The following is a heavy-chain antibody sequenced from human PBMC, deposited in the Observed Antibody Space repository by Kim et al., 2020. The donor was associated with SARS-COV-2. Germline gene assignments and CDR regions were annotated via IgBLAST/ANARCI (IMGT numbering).Heavy chain of an antibody. D-gene: IGHD3-3*01. V-gene: IGHV3-30*18. CDR3: AKAPLRFLELLLYMDV. Sequence: GGSLRLSCAASGFTFSSYGMHWVRQAPGKGLEWVAVISYDGSNKYYADSVMGRFTISRNNSKNTLYLQMNSLRAEDTAVYYCAKAPLRFLELLLYMDVWG. CDR1: GFTFSSYG. J-gene: IGHJ6*01. CDR2: ISYDGSNK.